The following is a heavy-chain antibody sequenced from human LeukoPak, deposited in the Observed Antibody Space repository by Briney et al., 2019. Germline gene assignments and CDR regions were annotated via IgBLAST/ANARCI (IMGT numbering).Heavy chain of an antibody. D-gene: IGHD2-21*02. CDR2: IYYSGST. J-gene: IGHJ3*02. V-gene: IGHV4-30-4*01. CDR3: ARAPIVVVTASALDI. Sequence: SQTLSLTCTVSGGSISSGDYYWSWIRQPPGKGLEWIGYIYYSGSTFYNPSLKSRVTISVDTSKNQLSLKLNSVTAADAAIYYCARAPIVVVTASALDIWGQGTMVTVSS. CDR1: GGSISSGDYY.